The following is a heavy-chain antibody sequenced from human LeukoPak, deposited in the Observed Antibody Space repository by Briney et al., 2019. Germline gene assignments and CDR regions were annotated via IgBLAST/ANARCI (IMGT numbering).Heavy chain of an antibody. CDR2: VNPNSGGT. D-gene: IGHD1-26*01. V-gene: IGHV1-2*02. Sequence: AAVKVSCKASGYTFTGYYMHWVRPAPGQGLEWMGWVNPNSGGTNYAQKFQGRITMTRDTSISTAYMELSRLRSDDTAVYYCARPGVRWEVLRNFDYWGQGTLVTVSS. CDR3: ARPGVRWEVLRNFDY. J-gene: IGHJ4*02. CDR1: GYTFTGYY.